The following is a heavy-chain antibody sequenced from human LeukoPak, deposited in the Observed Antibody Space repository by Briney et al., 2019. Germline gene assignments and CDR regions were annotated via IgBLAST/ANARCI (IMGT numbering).Heavy chain of an antibody. Sequence: GGSLRLSCAASGFTFSSYSMNWVRQAPGKGLEWVSSISSSSSYIYYADSVKGRFTISRDNAKNTLYLQMNSLKAEDTAVYYCARGRVVGCSSTYCSYGMDVWGQGTTVTVSS. CDR1: GFTFSSYS. CDR3: ARGRVVGCSSTYCSYGMDV. J-gene: IGHJ6*02. CDR2: ISSSSSYI. D-gene: IGHD2-2*01. V-gene: IGHV3-21*04.